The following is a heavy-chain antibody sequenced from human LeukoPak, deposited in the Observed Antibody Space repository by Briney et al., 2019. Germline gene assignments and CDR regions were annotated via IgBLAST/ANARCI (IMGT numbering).Heavy chain of an antibody. D-gene: IGHD3-22*01. CDR2: IYSGGSA. CDR3: ARDPYYYDSSGGNWYFDL. V-gene: IGHV4-34*01. Sequence: PSETLSLTCAVYSGSFNDYCWIWLRQPPRRGLEWIGEIYSGGSANYNPSLKSRVTISVDTSKNQFSLKLSSVTAADTAVYYCARDPYYYDSSGGNWYFDLWGRGTLVTVSS. J-gene: IGHJ2*01. CDR1: SGSFNDYC.